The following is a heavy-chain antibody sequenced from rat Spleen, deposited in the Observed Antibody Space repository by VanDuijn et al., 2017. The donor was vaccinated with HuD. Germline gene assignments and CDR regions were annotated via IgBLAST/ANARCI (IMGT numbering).Heavy chain of an antibody. CDR2: ISSGGRNT. Sequence: EVQLVESGGGLVQPGGSLKLSCAASGFTFSDYNMAWVRQAPKKGLEWVASISSGGRNTYYRDSVKGRFTISRDNTKNTQYLQMYSLRSEDTATYSCAREETLYVYFDFWGPETMVTVSS. CDR1: GFTFSDYN. V-gene: IGHV5S23*01. D-gene: IGHD1-11*01. CDR3: AREETLYVYFDF. J-gene: IGHJ1*01.